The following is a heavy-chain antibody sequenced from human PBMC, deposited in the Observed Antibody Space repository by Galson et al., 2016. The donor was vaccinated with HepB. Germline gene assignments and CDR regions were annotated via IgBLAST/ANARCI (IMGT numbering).Heavy chain of an antibody. J-gene: IGHJ4*02. CDR2: ILYDRGNE. D-gene: IGHD6-25*01. Sequence: SLRLSCAASGFTFSNCGMHWVRQAPGKGLEWVATILYDRGNEYYGDSVKGRFTISRDNSKNTLYLQMHSLRAEDTAVYFCAKAPPGEIAACTRWGQGTLVTVSS. CDR1: GFTFSNCG. CDR3: AKAPPGEIAACTR. V-gene: IGHV3-30*18.